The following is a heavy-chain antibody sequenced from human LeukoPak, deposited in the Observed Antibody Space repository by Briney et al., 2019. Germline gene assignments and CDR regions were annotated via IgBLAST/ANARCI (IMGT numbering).Heavy chain of an antibody. CDR1: GGSISSYY. CDR3: VRDAGHQLSRRNYYAMDV. CDR2: IYYSGST. V-gene: IGHV4-59*12. J-gene: IGHJ6*02. Sequence: SETLSLTCTVSGGSISSYYWSWIRQRPGKGLEWIGYIYYSGSTNYNPSLKSRVTISVDTSNNQFSLKVNSVTAADTAMYYCVRDAGHQLSRRNYYAMDVWGQGTLVTVSS. D-gene: IGHD2-2*01.